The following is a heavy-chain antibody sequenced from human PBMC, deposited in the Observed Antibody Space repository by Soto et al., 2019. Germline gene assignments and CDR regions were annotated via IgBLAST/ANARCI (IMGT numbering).Heavy chain of an antibody. CDR1: GFTFSSYA. D-gene: IGHD6-25*01. J-gene: IGHJ4*02. CDR2: ISGTGGST. Sequence: GGSLRLSCAASGFTFSSYAMSWVRQAPGKGLEWDSAISGTGGSTYYADSVKGRFTISRDNSRNTLHLQMNSLRAEDTAIYYCAKFFVETGGSSGWPWSFHFWGQGTLVTVSS. CDR3: AKFFVETGGSSGWPWSFHF. V-gene: IGHV3-23*01.